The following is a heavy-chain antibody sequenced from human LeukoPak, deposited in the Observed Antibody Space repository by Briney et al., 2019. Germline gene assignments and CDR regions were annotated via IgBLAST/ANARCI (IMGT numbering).Heavy chain of an antibody. Sequence: GGSLRLSCAASGFTFSDYYMSWIRQAPGKGLEWVSYISSSGRTIYYADSVKGRFTISRDNAKTTLYLQMNSLRAEDTAVYYCARGDQGLGYSYGYAFDYWGQGTLVTVSS. D-gene: IGHD5-18*01. V-gene: IGHV3-11*01. CDR2: ISSSGRTI. CDR3: ARGDQGLGYSYGYAFDY. J-gene: IGHJ4*02. CDR1: GFTFSDYY.